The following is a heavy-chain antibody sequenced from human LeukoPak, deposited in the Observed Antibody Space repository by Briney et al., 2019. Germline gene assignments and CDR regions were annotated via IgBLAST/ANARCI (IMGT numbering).Heavy chain of an antibody. J-gene: IGHJ4*02. CDR1: GYIVSGKY. D-gene: IGHD4-17*01. Sequence: GGSLRLSCVDTGYIVSGKYMGWVRQAPGKGLEYLSVIYMGGSTYYINSVKGRFTISRDNSKNTLYLQMNSLRVEDTAVYYCMTPGPTVTGGFEYWGQGTLVTVSS. CDR3: MTPGPTVTGGFEY. CDR2: IYMGGST. V-gene: IGHV3-53*01.